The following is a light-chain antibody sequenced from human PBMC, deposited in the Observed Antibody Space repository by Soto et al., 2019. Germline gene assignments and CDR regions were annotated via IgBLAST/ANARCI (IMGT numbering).Light chain of an antibody. CDR1: QSVSSSY. CDR3: QQFASSPYT. V-gene: IGKV3-20*01. J-gene: IGKJ2*01. Sequence: DIVLTQSPGTLSLSPGERATLSCRASQSVSSSYLTWYQQKPGQAPRLLIYGASSRATGFPDRFSGSGSGTDFTLTISRLEPEDFAVYYCQQFASSPYTFGQGTKLEIK. CDR2: GAS.